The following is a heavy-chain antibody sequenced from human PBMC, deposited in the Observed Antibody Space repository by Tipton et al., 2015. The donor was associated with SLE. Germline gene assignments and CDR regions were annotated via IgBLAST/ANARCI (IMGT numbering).Heavy chain of an antibody. V-gene: IGHV4-61*02. CDR3: ATTVTTTASYGAFDI. CDR1: GGSVSSGSYY. CDR2: LYTFGST. J-gene: IGHJ3*02. Sequence: TLSLTCTVSGGSVSSGSYYWSWIRQPAGKGLEWIGRLYTFGSTTYNPSLKSRVTMSVDSSRNQLSLRLTSVTVADTAVYYCATTVTTTASYGAFDIWGQGTSVTVSS. D-gene: IGHD4-17*01.